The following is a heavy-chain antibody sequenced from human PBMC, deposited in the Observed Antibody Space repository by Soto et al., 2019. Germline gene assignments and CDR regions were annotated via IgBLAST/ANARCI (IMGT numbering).Heavy chain of an antibody. CDR1: GYTFTSYY. CDR2: INPSGGST. D-gene: IGHD6-13*01. V-gene: IGHV1-46*01. J-gene: IGHJ4*02. CDR3: ARVVSSGSSWPVDY. Sequence: GASVTVSCNESGYTFTSYYMHWVRQAPGQGLEWMGIINPSGGSTSYAQKFQGRVTMTRDTSTSTVYMELSSLRSEDTAVYYCARVVSSGSSWPVDYWGQGTLVTSP.